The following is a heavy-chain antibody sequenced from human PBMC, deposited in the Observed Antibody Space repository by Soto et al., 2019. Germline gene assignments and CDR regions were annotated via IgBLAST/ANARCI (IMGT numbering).Heavy chain of an antibody. V-gene: IGHV4-59*01. CDR3: ASAPAAGSPIWFDP. Sequence: PSETLSLTCTVSGGSISSYYWSWIRQPPGKGLEWIGYIYYSGSTNYNPSLKSRVTISVDTSKNQFSLKLSSVTAADTAVYYCASAPAAGSPIWFDPWGQGTLVTVSS. CDR1: GGSISSYY. J-gene: IGHJ5*02. D-gene: IGHD6-13*01. CDR2: IYYSGST.